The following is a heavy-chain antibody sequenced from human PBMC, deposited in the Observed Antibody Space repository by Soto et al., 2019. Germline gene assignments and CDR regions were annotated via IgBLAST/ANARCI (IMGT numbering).Heavy chain of an antibody. CDR1: GYSFTSYW. Sequence: GESLKISCKGSGYSFTSYWISWVRQMPGKGLEWMGRIDPSDSYTNYSPSFQGHVTISADKSISTAYLQWSSLKASDTAMYYCARHNHQAYYYDSSGSNWFDPWGQGTLVTDSS. CDR2: IDPSDSYT. CDR3: ARHNHQAYYYDSSGSNWFDP. D-gene: IGHD3-22*01. V-gene: IGHV5-10-1*01. J-gene: IGHJ5*02.